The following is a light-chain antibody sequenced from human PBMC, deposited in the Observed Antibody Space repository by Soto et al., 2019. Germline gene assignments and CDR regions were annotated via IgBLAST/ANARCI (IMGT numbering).Light chain of an antibody. Sequence: DIQMTQSPSSVSASVGDRVTITCRASQGVNTWLAWYQQKPGKAPNLLIYTASRLQSGVPSRFSGSGSGTDFTLTITNLQPEDFATYYCQQADSFPFTSGQGTRLE. CDR2: TAS. CDR3: QQADSFPFT. J-gene: IGKJ5*01. V-gene: IGKV1-12*01. CDR1: QGVNTW.